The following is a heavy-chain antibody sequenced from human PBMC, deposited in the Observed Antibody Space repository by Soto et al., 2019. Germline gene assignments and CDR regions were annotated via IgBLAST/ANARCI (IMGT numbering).Heavy chain of an antibody. J-gene: IGHJ4*02. CDR2: ISSSSTI. CDR3: ARSKSGSYYY. D-gene: IGHD1-26*01. V-gene: IGHV3-48*04. Sequence: GGSLRLSCAASGFTFSSYSMNWVRQAPGKGLEWVSYISSSSTIYYADSVKGRFTISRDNAKNSLYLQMNSLRAEDTAVYYCARSKSGSYYYWGQGTLVTVSS. CDR1: GFTFSSYS.